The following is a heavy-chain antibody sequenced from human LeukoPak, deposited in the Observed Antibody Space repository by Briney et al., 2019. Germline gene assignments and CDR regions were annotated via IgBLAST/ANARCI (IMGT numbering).Heavy chain of an antibody. V-gene: IGHV3-30*18. CDR1: GFTFSSYG. J-gene: IGHJ4*02. Sequence: PGGSLRLSCAASGFTFSSYGMHWVRQAPGKGLEWVAVISYDGSNKYHADSVKGRFTISRDNSKNTLYLQMNSLRAEDTAVYYCAKDGAHHYYDSSGYFDYWGQGTLVTVSS. CDR3: AKDGAHHYYDSSGYFDY. CDR2: ISYDGSNK. D-gene: IGHD3-22*01.